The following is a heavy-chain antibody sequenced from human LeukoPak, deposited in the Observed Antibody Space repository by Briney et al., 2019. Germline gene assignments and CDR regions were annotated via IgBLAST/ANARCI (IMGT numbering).Heavy chain of an antibody. D-gene: IGHD3-10*01. V-gene: IGHV5-51*01. CDR2: IYPGDSDT. Sequence: GESLKISCKGSGYSFTSYWIGWVRQMPGKGLEWKGIIYPGDSDTRYSPSFQGQVTISADKSISTAYLQWSSLKASDTAMYYCARTYYYGSGSYYTPIYFDYWGQGTLVTVSS. J-gene: IGHJ4*02. CDR1: GYSFTSYW. CDR3: ARTYYYGSGSYYTPIYFDY.